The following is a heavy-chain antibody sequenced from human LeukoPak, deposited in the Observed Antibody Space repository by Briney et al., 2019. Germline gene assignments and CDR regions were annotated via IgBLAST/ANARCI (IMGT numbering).Heavy chain of an antibody. V-gene: IGHV3-74*01. J-gene: IGHJ4*02. CDR1: GLTFSSYW. D-gene: IGHD6-13*01. CDR2: INSDGSST. CDR3: ARRIAAAAAPYYFDY. Sequence: GGSLRLSCAASGLTFSSYWMHWVRQAPGKGLLWVSRINSDGSSTSYADTVKGRFTISRDNAKNTLYLQMNSLRAEDTAVYYCARRIAAAAAPYYFDYWGQGTLVTVSS.